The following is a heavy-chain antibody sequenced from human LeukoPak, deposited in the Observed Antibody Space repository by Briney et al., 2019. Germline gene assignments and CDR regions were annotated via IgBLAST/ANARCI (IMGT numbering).Heavy chain of an antibody. D-gene: IGHD3-10*01. CDR1: GFTFTSSA. CDR2: IVVGSGNT. V-gene: IGHV1-58*01. J-gene: IGHJ4*02. Sequence: GASVKVSCKASGFTFTSSAVQWVRQARGQRLEWIGWIVVGSGNTNYAQKFQERVTITRDMSTSTACMELSSLRSEDTAVYYCAADPTMVRGVIHDYWGQGTLVTVSS. CDR3: AADPTMVRGVIHDY.